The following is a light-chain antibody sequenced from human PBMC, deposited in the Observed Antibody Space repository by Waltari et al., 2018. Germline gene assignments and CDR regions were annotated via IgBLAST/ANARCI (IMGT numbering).Light chain of an antibody. CDR1: QDISNY. CDR3: QQYDNLPV. V-gene: IGKV1-33*01. CDR2: DAS. J-gene: IGKJ4*01. Sequence: DIQMPQSPSSLSASLGARVTITCQASQDISNYLNWYQQKPGKAPKLLIYDASNLETGVPSRFSGSGSGTDFTFTISSLQPEDIATYYCQQYDNLPVFGGGTKVEIK.